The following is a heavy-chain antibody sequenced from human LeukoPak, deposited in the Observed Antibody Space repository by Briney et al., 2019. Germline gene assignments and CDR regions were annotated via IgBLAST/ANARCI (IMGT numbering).Heavy chain of an antibody. D-gene: IGHD1-26*01. CDR3: ARDTGELLEYFEY. Sequence: VASVKVSCKAPGYTFTGYYMHWVRQAPGQGLEWMGRINPNSGGTNYAQKFQGRVTMTRDTSISTAYMELSRLRSDDTAVYYCARDTGELLEYFEYWGQGTLVTVSS. CDR2: INPNSGGT. J-gene: IGHJ4*02. CDR1: GYTFTGYY. V-gene: IGHV1-2*06.